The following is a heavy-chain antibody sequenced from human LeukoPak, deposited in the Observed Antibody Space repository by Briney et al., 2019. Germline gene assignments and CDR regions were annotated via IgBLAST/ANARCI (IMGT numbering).Heavy chain of an antibody. CDR2: IYSGGST. CDR1: GFTVSSNY. Sequence: GGSLRLSCAASGFTVSSNYMSWVRQAPGKGLEWVSVIYSGGSTNYADSLKSRFTISRDTSKNQLYLQMNSLRSEDTAVYYCARDINISGWYSHYYGMDVWGQGTTVTVSS. V-gene: IGHV3-66*01. D-gene: IGHD6-19*01. CDR3: ARDINISGWYSHYYGMDV. J-gene: IGHJ6*01.